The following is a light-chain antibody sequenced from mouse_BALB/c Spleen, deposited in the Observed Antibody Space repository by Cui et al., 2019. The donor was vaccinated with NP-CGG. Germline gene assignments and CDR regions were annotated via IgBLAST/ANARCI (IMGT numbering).Light chain of an antibody. V-gene: IGLV1*01. CDR1: TGAVTTNNY. J-gene: IGLJ1*01. Sequence: QAVVTPESARTTSPGETVTLTCRSSTGAVTTNNYANWVQEKPDHLFTGLIGGTNNRTPGVPARFSGSLIGDKAALTITGAQTEDEAIYFCALWYSNHWVFGGGTKLTVL. CDR2: GTN. CDR3: ALWYSNHWV.